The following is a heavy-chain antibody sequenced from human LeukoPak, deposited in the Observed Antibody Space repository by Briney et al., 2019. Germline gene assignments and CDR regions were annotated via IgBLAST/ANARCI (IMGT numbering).Heavy chain of an antibody. CDR2: IIPILGLT. V-gene: IGHV1-69*04. Sequence: AASVKVSCKASGGTFNHFGINWVRQAPGHGLEWMGRIIPILGLTKYAPKIQDRVTITADKSTSTAYMELHSLRSEDTAVYFCARDSGRLPTSFDYWGQGTLVAVSS. CDR3: ARDSGRLPTSFDY. J-gene: IGHJ4*02. D-gene: IGHD1-1*01. CDR1: GGTFNHFG.